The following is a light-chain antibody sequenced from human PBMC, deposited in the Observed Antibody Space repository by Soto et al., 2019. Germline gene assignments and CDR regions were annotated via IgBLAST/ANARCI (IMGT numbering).Light chain of an antibody. J-gene: IGKJ4*01. Sequence: ETMMTQSPDTLSVSLGERATLSCRASQSLRSSLAWYQQKPGQAPRLLIYDASTRATGIPARFSGSGSGTDFTLTISGLQSEDFAVYYCQQYHSTPLTFGGGTKVEIK. V-gene: IGKV3-15*01. CDR1: QSLRSS. CDR3: QQYHSTPLT. CDR2: DAS.